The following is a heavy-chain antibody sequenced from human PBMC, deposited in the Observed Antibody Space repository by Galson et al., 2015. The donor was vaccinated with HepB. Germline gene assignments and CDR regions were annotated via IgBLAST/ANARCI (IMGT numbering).Heavy chain of an antibody. CDR3: ARGGQNYDFWSGYYDVIDY. Sequence: SLRLSCAASGFTFSIYIMNWVRHAPGKGLEWVSSISSSSSYIYFADSVKGRFTISRDNAKNSLYLQMNSLRAEDTAVYYCARGGQNYDFWSGYYDVIDYWGQGTLVTVSS. CDR2: ISSSSSYI. CDR1: GFTFSIYI. D-gene: IGHD3-3*01. V-gene: IGHV3-21*01. J-gene: IGHJ4*02.